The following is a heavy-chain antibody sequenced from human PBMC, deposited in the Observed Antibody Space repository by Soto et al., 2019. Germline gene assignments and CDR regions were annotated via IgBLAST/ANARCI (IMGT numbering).Heavy chain of an antibody. V-gene: IGHV1-69*01. Sequence: VSFQASVGAFSSYAISWVRQAPGQGLEWMGGIIPIFCTANYAQKFQGRVTITADESTSTAYMELSSLRSEDTAVYYCARGIAAAVSPFDYWGQGTLVTVSS. CDR3: ARGIAAAVSPFDY. D-gene: IGHD6-13*01. CDR1: VGAFSSYA. CDR2: IIPIFCTA. J-gene: IGHJ4*02.